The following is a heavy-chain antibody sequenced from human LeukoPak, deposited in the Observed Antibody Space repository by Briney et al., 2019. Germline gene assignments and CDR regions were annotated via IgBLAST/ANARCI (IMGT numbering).Heavy chain of an antibody. V-gene: IGHV4-4*02. D-gene: IGHD3-10*01. J-gene: IGHJ5*02. CDR3: ARVGGSGLKDWFDP. CDR2: IYDGGST. Sequence: SETLSLTCTVSGGSISSSNWWSWVRQPPGKGLEWIGEIYDGGSTNYNPSLKSRVTISVDKSKNQFPLKLSSVTAADTAVYYCARVGGSGLKDWFDPWGQGTLVTVSS. CDR1: GGSISSSNW.